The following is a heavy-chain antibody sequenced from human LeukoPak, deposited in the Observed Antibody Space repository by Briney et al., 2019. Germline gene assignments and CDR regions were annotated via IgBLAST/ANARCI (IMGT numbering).Heavy chain of an antibody. CDR3: ARGIAVAGDDAFDI. CDR1: GFTFSSYS. Sequence: GGSLRLSCAASGFTFSSYSMNWVRQAPGKGLEWVSSISSSSSYIYYADSVKGRFTISRDNAKNSLYLQMNSLRAEDTALYYCARGIAVAGDDAFDIWGQGTMVTVSS. V-gene: IGHV3-21*04. D-gene: IGHD6-19*01. J-gene: IGHJ3*02. CDR2: ISSSSSYI.